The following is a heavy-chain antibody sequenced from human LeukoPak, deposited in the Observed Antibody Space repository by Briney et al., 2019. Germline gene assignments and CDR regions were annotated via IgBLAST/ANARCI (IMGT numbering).Heavy chain of an antibody. CDR3: ARDRNYWVPFDY. CDR1: GYTFTSYG. D-gene: IGHD1-7*01. V-gene: IGHV1-18*01. CDR2: ISAYNGNT. J-gene: IGHJ4*02. Sequence: TSVKVSCKASGYTFTSYGISWVRQAPGQGPEWMGWISAYNGNTNYAQKLQGRVTMTTDTSTSTAYMELRSLRSDDTAVYYCARDRNYWVPFDYWGQGTLVTVSS.